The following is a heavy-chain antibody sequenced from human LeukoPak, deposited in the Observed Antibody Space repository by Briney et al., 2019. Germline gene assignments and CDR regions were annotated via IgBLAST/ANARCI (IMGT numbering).Heavy chain of an antibody. J-gene: IGHJ4*02. Sequence: LSLTCTVSGGSISSYYWSWIRQPPGKGLEWVAVISYDGSSKYYADSVKGQFTISRDNSKNTLYLQMNSLRAEDTAVYYCAKVGVVGATSGPFDYWGQGTLVTVSS. V-gene: IGHV3-30*18. CDR2: ISYDGSSK. CDR1: GGSISSYY. CDR3: AKVGVVGATSGPFDY. D-gene: IGHD1-26*01.